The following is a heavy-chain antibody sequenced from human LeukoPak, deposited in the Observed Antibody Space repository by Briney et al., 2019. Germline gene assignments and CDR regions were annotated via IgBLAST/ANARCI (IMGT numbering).Heavy chain of an antibody. D-gene: IGHD1-26*01. J-gene: IGHJ4*02. V-gene: IGHV3-23*01. CDR3: AKWVVGATGEGYYFDY. CDR2: ISGSGGST. CDR1: GFTFSSYA. Sequence: GGSLRLSCAASGFTFSSYAMSWVRQAPGKGLEWVSAISGSGGSTYYADSVKGRFTISRDNSKNTLYLQMNSLRAEDTAVYYRAKWVVGATGEGYYFDYWGQGTLVTVSS.